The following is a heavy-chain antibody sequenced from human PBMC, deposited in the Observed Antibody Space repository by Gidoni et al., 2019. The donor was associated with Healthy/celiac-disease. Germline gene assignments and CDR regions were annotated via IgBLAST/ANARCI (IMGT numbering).Heavy chain of an antibody. CDR3: ARDFGVTTPGWYFDL. CDR1: GGSFSGYY. D-gene: IGHD4-17*01. CDR2: INHSGST. V-gene: IGHV4-34*01. J-gene: IGHJ2*01. Sequence: QVQLQQWGAGLLTPSETLSLTCAVYGGSFSGYYWSWIRQPPGKGLEWIGEINHSGSTNYNPSLKSRVTISVDTSKNQFSLKLSSVTAADTAVYYCARDFGVTTPGWYFDLWGRGTLVTVSS.